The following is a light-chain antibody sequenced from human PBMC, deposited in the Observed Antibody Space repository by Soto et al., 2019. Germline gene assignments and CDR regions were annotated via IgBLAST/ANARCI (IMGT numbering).Light chain of an antibody. CDR1: SSDVGGFNS. J-gene: IGLJ1*01. Sequence: QSVLTQPASVSGSPGQSITISCTGTSSDVGGFNSVSWYQLRPGTAPKLILYDVVDRPSGVSYRFSGSKSGNTASLTISGLQAAYEADYFCSSYTISMSNVFVSGPMVTVL. V-gene: IGLV2-14*03. CDR2: DVV. CDR3: SSYTISMSNV.